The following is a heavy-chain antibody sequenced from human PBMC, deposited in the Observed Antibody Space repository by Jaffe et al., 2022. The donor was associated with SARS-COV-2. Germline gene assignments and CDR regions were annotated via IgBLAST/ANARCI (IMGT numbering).Heavy chain of an antibody. CDR3: AKDAGEYGDYEYFQH. CDR1: GFTFRSYG. Sequence: QVQLVESGGGVVQPGRSLRLSCAASGFTFRSYGMQWVRQAPGKGLEWVAAISYDGSNKYYVDSVKGRFTISRDNSKNTLYLQMNSLRAEDTAVYYCAKDAGEYGDYEYFQHWGQGTLVTVSS. J-gene: IGHJ1*01. CDR2: ISYDGSNK. D-gene: IGHD4-17*01. V-gene: IGHV3-30*18.